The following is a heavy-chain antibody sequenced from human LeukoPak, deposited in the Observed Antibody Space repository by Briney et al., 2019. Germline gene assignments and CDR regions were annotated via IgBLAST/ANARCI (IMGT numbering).Heavy chain of an antibody. CDR1: GFTFTNCE. Sequence: PGGSLRLSCAASGFTFTNCEMNWVRQAPGKGLEWVSYISTSGSPIYYADSVKGRFTISRDNAKNSLYLQMNSLRAEDTAVYYCARIYYDSSGSFFDYWGQGTLVTVSS. J-gene: IGHJ4*02. CDR2: ISTSGSPI. CDR3: ARIYYDSSGSFFDY. V-gene: IGHV3-48*03. D-gene: IGHD3-22*01.